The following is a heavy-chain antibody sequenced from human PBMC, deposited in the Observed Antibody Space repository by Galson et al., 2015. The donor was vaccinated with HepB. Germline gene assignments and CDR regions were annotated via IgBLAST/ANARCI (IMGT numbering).Heavy chain of an antibody. CDR2: IIPILGIA. Sequence: SVKVSCKASGYTFTSYAMHWVRQAPGQRLEWMGRIIPILGIANYAQKFQGRVTITADKSTSTAYMELSSLRSEDTAVYYCARGLGYGGFDYWGQGTLVTVSS. D-gene: IGHD3-16*01. J-gene: IGHJ4*02. CDR1: GYTFTSYA. V-gene: IGHV1-69*04. CDR3: ARGLGYGGFDY.